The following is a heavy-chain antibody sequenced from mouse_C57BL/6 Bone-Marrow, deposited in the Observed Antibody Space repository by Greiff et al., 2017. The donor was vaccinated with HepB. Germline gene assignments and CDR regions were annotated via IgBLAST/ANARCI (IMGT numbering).Heavy chain of an antibody. D-gene: IGHD1-1*01. CDR1: GYTFTDYY. Sequence: EVQLQQSGPELVKPGASVKISCKASGYTFTDYYMNWVKQSHGKSLEWIGDINPNNGGTSYNQKFKGKATLTVDKSSSTAYMELRSLTSEDSAVYYCARGDYCGSSYEVDYWGQGTTLTVSS. CDR2: INPNNGGT. V-gene: IGHV1-26*01. J-gene: IGHJ2*01. CDR3: ARGDYCGSSYEVDY.